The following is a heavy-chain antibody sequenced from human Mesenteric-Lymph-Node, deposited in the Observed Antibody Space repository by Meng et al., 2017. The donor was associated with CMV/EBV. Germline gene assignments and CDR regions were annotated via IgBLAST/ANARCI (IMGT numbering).Heavy chain of an antibody. D-gene: IGHD6-19*01. CDR3: ARSGGAGVDY. CDR1: GDSVSNNSAA. J-gene: IGHJ4*02. Sequence: NSGDSVSNNSAAWKWIRRSPSKSLGGLGRTNYRSKWYNKYAVSGKSRITINPDTSKNQFSLQLNSVTPEDTAVYYCARSGGAGVDYWGQGTLVTVSS. V-gene: IGHV6-1*01. CDR2: TNYRSKWYN.